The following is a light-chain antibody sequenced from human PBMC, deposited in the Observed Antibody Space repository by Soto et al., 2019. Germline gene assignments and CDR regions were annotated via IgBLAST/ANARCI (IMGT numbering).Light chain of an antibody. J-gene: IGLJ2*01. CDR1: NIGSKN. Sequence: SYELTQPLSVSVALGQTARITCGGNNIGSKNVHWYQQKPGQAPVLVIYRDSNRPSGIPERFSGSNSGNTATLTISRAQAGDEADYYYQVWDSSTVFGGGTKLNVL. CDR2: RDS. V-gene: IGLV3-9*01. CDR3: QVWDSSTV.